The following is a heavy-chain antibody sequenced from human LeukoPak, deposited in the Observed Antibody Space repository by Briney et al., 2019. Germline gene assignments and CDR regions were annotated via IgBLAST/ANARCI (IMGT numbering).Heavy chain of an antibody. D-gene: IGHD5/OR15-5a*01. V-gene: IGHV3-15*01. CDR3: TTEFVYDSPGP. CDR1: GFTFGNAW. Sequence: GGSLRLSCAASGFTFGNAWMSWVRQAPGKGLEWVGRIKSKTDGGTTDYAAPVKGRFTISRDDSKNTLYLQMNSLKTEDTAVYYCTTEFVYDSPGPWGQGTLVTVSS. J-gene: IGHJ5*02. CDR2: IKSKTDGGTT.